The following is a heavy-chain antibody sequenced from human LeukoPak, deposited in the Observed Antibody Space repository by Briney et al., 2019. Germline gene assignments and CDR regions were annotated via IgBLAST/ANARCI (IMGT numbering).Heavy chain of an antibody. CDR2: IYYSGTT. J-gene: IGHJ4*02. D-gene: IGHD4-23*01. Sequence: PSETLCLTCTVSGGSISSRSYYWGCIRQSPGKGLEWIGTIYYSGTTYYNPSLKSRVTISVDTSKNHFSLKLSSVTAADTAMYYCARHKIWDGYGGLFDYWGPGTLDTVSS. V-gene: IGHV4-39*01. CDR3: ARHKIWDGYGGLFDY. CDR1: GGSISSRSYY.